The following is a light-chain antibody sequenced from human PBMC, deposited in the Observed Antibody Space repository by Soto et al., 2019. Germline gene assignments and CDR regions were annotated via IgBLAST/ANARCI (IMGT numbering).Light chain of an antibody. CDR2: AAS. V-gene: IGKV1-39*01. CDR1: QSIDSY. J-gene: IGKJ1*01. Sequence: DIQMTQSPSSLSASVGDRVTITCRASQSIDSYLNWYLQKPGKAPKLLIYAASSLERGVPSRFSGSVSGTDFTLTISSLQPEDFATYYCQQSYGIPRTCGQGTKVEIK. CDR3: QQSYGIPRT.